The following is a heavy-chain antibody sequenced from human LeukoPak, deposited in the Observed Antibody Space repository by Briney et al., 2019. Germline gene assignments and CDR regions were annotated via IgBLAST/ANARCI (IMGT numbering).Heavy chain of an antibody. J-gene: IGHJ6*02. CDR1: GYTFTSYG. CDR3: ARNGYDSSGVGSYYYYGMDV. V-gene: IGHV1-18*01. Sequence: ASVKVSCKASGYTFTSYGISWVRQAPGQGLEWMGWISAYNGNTNYAQKLQGRVTMTTDTSTSTAYVELRSLRSDDTAVYYCARNGYDSSGVGSYYYYGMDVWGQGTTVTVSS. D-gene: IGHD3-22*01. CDR2: ISAYNGNT.